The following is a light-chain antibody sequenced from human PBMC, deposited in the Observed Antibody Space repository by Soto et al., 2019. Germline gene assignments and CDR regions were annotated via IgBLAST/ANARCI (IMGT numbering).Light chain of an antibody. CDR2: DND. J-gene: IGLJ3*02. Sequence: QAVLTQPPSVSAAPGQKVTIPCSGDTSNIGTNFVSWYQHLPGTTPKLLIYDNDKRPSGIPDRFSASKSGSAATLAITGLQAGDEADYYCGTWDSSLSGFWLFGGGTKLTVL. CDR1: TSNIGTNF. V-gene: IGLV1-51*01. CDR3: GTWDSSLSGFWL.